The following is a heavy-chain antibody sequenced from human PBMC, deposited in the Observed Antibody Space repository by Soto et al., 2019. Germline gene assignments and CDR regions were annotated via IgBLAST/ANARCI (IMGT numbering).Heavy chain of an antibody. J-gene: IGHJ3*02. CDR1: GGSISSGGYY. D-gene: IGHD3-22*01. Sequence: PSETLSLTCAVSGGSISSGGYYWSWIRQHPGKGLEWIGYIYYSGSTYYNPSLKSRVTISVDTSKNQFSLKLSSVTAADTAVYYCARVGCYDGSGYNAFNIWGLGTMVTVSS. V-gene: IGHV4-31*11. CDR2: IYYSGST. CDR3: ARVGCYDGSGYNAFNI.